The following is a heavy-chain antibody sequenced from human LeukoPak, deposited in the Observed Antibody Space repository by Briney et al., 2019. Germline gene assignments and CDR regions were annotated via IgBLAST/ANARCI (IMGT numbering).Heavy chain of an antibody. CDR1: GGSVSGGNYY. Sequence: SETLSLTCTVSGGSVSGGNYYCSWTRQSPGKGLEWIGYIHYSGSTVYSPSLKSRVTMSTDTSKNQFSLNLSSVTAADTAVYYCARTGSTGGYWGQGTLVTVSS. CDR2: IHYSGST. D-gene: IGHD1-14*01. CDR3: ARTGSTGGY. J-gene: IGHJ4*02. V-gene: IGHV4-61*01.